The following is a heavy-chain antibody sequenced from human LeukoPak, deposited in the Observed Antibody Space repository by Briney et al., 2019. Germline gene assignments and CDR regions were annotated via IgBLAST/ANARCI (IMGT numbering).Heavy chain of an antibody. J-gene: IGHJ4*02. CDR3: ARHSGPYSSSWFDY. CDR1: GGSISNYY. V-gene: IGHV4-59*08. Sequence: ASETLSLTCTVSGGSISNYYWSWIRQPPGKGREWIGYISYSGSTNYNPSLKSRVTISVDTSKSLFSLELSSVTAADTAVYYCARHSGPYSSSWFDYWGQGTLVTVSS. D-gene: IGHD6-13*01. CDR2: ISYSGST.